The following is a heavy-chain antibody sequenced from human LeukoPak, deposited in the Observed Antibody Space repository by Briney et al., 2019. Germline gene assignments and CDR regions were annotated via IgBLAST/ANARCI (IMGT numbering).Heavy chain of an antibody. CDR3: ARDPDYYFDY. CDR2: ISSSSSTI. CDR1: GFTFSSYS. J-gene: IGHJ4*02. Sequence: GSLRLSCAASGFTFSSYSMNWVRQAPGKGLEWVSYISSSSSTIYYADSVKGRFTISRDNAKNSLYLQMNSLRAEDTAVYYCARDPDYYFDYWGQGTLVTVSS. V-gene: IGHV3-48*01. D-gene: IGHD1-14*01.